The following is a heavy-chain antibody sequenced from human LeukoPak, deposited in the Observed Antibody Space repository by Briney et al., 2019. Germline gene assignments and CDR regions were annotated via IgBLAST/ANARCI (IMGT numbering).Heavy chain of an antibody. CDR2: IYYSGSA. D-gene: IGHD3-22*01. V-gene: IGHV4-39*01. J-gene: IGHJ4*02. Sequence: KPSETLSLTCTVSGGSISNSNYYWGWIRQPPGKGLEWIGTIYYSGSAYYNPSLKSRVTISVDTSKNQFSLKLSSVTAADTAVYYCARHMRSRLLGSDFDYWGQGTLVTVSS. CDR1: GGSISNSNYY. CDR3: ARHMRSRLLGSDFDY.